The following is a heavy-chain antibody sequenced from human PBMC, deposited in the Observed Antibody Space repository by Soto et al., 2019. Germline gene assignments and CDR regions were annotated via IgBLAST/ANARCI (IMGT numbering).Heavy chain of an antibody. CDR1: GGTFSNYA. CDR3: ARGRGSGYFDC. D-gene: IGHD3-22*01. CDR2: IIPIFGTS. J-gene: IGHJ4*02. V-gene: IGHV1-69*06. Sequence: GASVKVSCKASGGTFSNYAISWVRQAPGQGLEWVGGIIPIFGTSDYAQKFQGRVTITADKFTSTAYMDLSSLRSEDTAVYYCARGRGSGYFDCWGQGTLVTVSS.